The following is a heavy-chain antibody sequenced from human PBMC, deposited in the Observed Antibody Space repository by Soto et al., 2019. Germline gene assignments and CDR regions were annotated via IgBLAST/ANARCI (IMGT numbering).Heavy chain of an antibody. J-gene: IGHJ6*02. D-gene: IGHD3-10*01. CDR1: GGSISSYY. CDR2: IYYSGST. V-gene: IGHV4-59*01. Sequence: QVQLQESGPGLVKPSETLSLTCTVSGGSISSYYWSWIRQPPGKGLEWIGYIYYSGSTNYNPSLKSRVTISGDTSKNQFSLKLSSVTAADTAVYYCARSNVRGVRQYGMDVWGQGTTVTVSS. CDR3: ARSNVRGVRQYGMDV.